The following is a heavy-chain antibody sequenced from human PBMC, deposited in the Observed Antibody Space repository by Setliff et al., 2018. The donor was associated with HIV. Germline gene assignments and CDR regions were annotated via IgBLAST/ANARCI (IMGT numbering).Heavy chain of an antibody. CDR2: IYYSGST. V-gene: IGHV4-59*11. Sequence: SETLSLTCTVSGGSISSHYWSWIRQPPGKGLEWIGSIYYSGSTNYNPSLKSRVTISVDTSKNQFSLKLSSVTAADTAVYYCARDLFGVAGSSDYWGQGTLVTVSS. CDR3: ARDLFGVAGSSDY. D-gene: IGHD3-3*01. J-gene: IGHJ4*02. CDR1: GGSISSHY.